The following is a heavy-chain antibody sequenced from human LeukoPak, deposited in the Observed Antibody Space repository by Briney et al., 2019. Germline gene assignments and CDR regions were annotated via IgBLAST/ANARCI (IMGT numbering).Heavy chain of an antibody. CDR1: GFTFGSYG. CDR3: AIMHGYYDGSGYWVQ. Sequence: GGSLRLSCAASGFTFGSYGMSWVRQAPGKGLEWVSFITPNADRTSYADSVEGRLTISRDNPRNTLYMQMNSLRDGDTAIYYCAIMHGYYDGSGYWVQWGQGTLVTVSS. V-gene: IGHV3-23*01. CDR2: ITPNADRT. D-gene: IGHD3-22*01. J-gene: IGHJ1*01.